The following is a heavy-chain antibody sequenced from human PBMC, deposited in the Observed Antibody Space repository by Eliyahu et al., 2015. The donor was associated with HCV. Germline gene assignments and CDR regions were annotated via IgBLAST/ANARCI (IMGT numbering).Heavy chain of an antibody. J-gene: IGHJ6*02. Sequence: IFAIFFVLQAPGQGLEWMXGIIPIFGTANYAQKFQGRVTITADESTSTAYMELSSLRSEDTAVYYCARDQSLGYCSGGSCYPGDYGMDVWGQGTTVTVSS. CDR1: IFA. CDR2: IIPIFGTA. V-gene: IGHV1-69*01. CDR3: ARDQSLGYCSGGSCYPGDYGMDV. D-gene: IGHD2-15*01.